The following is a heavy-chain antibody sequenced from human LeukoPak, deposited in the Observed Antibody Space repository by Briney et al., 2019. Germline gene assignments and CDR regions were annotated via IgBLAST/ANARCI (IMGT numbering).Heavy chain of an antibody. CDR3: ARGGRGRN. CDR2: INHSGST. V-gene: IGHV4-34*01. Sequence: PSETLSLTCAVYGGSFSGYYWSWIRQPPGKGLEWIGEINHSGSTNYNPSLKSRVTISVDTSKNQFSLKLSSVTAADTAVYYCARGGRGRNWGQGTLVTDSS. CDR1: GGSFSGYY. J-gene: IGHJ4*02. D-gene: IGHD1-14*01.